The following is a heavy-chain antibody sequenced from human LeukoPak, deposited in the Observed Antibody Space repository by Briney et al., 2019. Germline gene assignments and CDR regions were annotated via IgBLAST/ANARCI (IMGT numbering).Heavy chain of an antibody. CDR2: IYSSGST. CDR1: GASISSYY. Sequence: SETLSLTCTVSGASISSYYWSWLRQPTGKALEWIGYIYSSGSTNYNPSLYSRVSISVDTSKNQFSLKLSSVTAADTAVYYCAGKYGDLNWFDPWGQGTLVTVSS. CDR3: AGKYGDLNWFDP. D-gene: IGHD2-21*02. V-gene: IGHV4-4*09. J-gene: IGHJ5*02.